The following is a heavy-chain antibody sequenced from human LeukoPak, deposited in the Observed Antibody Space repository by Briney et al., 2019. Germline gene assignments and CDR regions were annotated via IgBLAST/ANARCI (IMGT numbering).Heavy chain of an antibody. D-gene: IGHD3-10*01. CDR3: ARESFGSGVGFDI. J-gene: IGHJ3*02. Sequence: ASVKVSCKASGYTFTGYYVHWVRQAPGQGLEWMGWINPNSGGTNYAQKFQGWVTMTRDTSISTAYMELSRLRSDDTAVYYCARESFGSGVGFDIWGQGTMVTVSS. CDR1: GYTFTGYY. CDR2: INPNSGGT. V-gene: IGHV1-2*04.